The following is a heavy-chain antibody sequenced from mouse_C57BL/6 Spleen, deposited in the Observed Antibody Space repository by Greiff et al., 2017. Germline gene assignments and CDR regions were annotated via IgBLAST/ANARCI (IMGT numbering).Heavy chain of an antibody. CDR3: VRDGSSYYFDY. CDR2: IRSKSNNYAT. Sequence: EVQGVESGGGLVQPKGSLKLSCAASGFSFNTYAMNWVRQAPGKGLEWVARIRSKSNNYATYYADSVKDRFNISRDDSESMLYLQMNNLKTEDTAMYYCVRDGSSYYFDYWGQGTTLTVSS. D-gene: IGHD2-3*01. J-gene: IGHJ2*01. CDR1: GFSFNTYA. V-gene: IGHV10-1*01.